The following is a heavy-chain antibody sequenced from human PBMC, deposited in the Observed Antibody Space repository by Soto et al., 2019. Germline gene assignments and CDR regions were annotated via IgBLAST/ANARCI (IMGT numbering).Heavy chain of an antibody. CDR2: MNPNSGNT. CDR3: ARRARMGSQLWLPFDF. CDR1: GYTFASYD. D-gene: IGHD5-18*01. J-gene: IGHJ4*02. V-gene: IGHV1-8*01. Sequence: QVQLVQSGAEVKKPGASVKVSCKASGYTFASYDINWVRQATGQGLEWMGWMNPNSGNTGYAQKFQGRVTMTRDCFISTAYMELSSLRSDDTAVYYCARRARMGSQLWLPFDFWAQGTLVTVSS.